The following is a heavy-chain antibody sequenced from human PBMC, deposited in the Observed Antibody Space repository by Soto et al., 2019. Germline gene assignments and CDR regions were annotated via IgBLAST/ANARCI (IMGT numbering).Heavy chain of an antibody. CDR3: AREYSSGWENWLDP. CDR1: GDSVSSNSAA. J-gene: IGHJ5*02. D-gene: IGHD6-19*01. CDR2: TYYRYKWYN. Sequence: SQTLSLTCAISGDSVSSNSAAWNWIRHSPSRGLEWLGRTYYRYKWYNDYAVSVKSRITINPDTSKNHISLQLNSVTPEDTAVYYSAREYSSGWENWLDPWRQGALVTVSA. V-gene: IGHV6-1*01.